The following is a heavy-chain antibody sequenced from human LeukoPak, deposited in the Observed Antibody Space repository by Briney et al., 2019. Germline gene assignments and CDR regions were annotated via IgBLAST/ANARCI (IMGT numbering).Heavy chain of an antibody. D-gene: IGHD2-2*01. CDR1: GFTVSSNY. Sequence: GGSLRLSCAASGFTVSSNYMSWVRQAPGKGLEWVSVIYSGGSTYYADSVKGRFTISRDNSKNMPYLQMNSLRAEDTAVYYCAREGYCSSTSCYLDAFDIWGQGTMVTVSS. CDR3: AREGYCSSTSCYLDAFDI. CDR2: IYSGGST. V-gene: IGHV3-66*01. J-gene: IGHJ3*02.